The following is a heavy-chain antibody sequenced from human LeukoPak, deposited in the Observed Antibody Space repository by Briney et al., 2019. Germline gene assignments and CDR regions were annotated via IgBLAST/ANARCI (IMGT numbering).Heavy chain of an antibody. Sequence: GGSLRLSSAASGFTFDDYGMSWVRQDPGKGLEWVSGINWNGGSTGYADSVKGRFTISRDNAKNSLYLQMNSLRAEDTALYYCARSSGYLSPCDYWGQGTLVTVSS. CDR2: INWNGGST. CDR3: ARSSGYLSPCDY. V-gene: IGHV3-20*04. CDR1: GFTFDDYG. J-gene: IGHJ4*02. D-gene: IGHD3-22*01.